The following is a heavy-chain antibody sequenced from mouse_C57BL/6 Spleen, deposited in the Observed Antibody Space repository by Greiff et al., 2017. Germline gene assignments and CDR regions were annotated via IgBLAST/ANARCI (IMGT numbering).Heavy chain of an antibody. CDR1: GYTFTDYN. Sequence: EVKLQESGPELVKPGASVKMSCKASGYTFTDYNMHWVKQSHGKSLEWIGYINPNNGGTSYNQKFKGKATLTVNKSSSTAYMELRSLTSEDSAVYYCARGNYYSNYFDYWGQGTTLTVSS. CDR3: ARGNYYSNYFDY. D-gene: IGHD2-5*01. J-gene: IGHJ2*01. CDR2: INPNNGGT. V-gene: IGHV1-22*01.